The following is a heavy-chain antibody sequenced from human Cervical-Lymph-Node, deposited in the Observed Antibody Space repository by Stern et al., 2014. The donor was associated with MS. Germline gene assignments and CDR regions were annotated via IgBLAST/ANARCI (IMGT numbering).Heavy chain of an antibody. J-gene: IGHJ6*02. CDR3: ARDLGPAGGYGMDF. V-gene: IGHV1-18*01. D-gene: IGHD3-10*01. CDR2: INAYNGNT. Sequence: VQLVESGAEVKKPGASVKVSCKASGYRFTSYGINWVRQAPGQGLEWMGWINAYNGNTNDAQKLQGRVTMTTDTSTSTVYMELRSLRSDDTAVYYCARDLGPAGGYGMDFWGQGTTVTVSS. CDR1: GYRFTSYG.